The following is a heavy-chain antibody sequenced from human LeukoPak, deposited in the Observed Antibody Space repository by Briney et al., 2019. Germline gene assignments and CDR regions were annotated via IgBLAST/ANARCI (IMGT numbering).Heavy chain of an antibody. CDR1: GFTFSNHW. CDR3: VRWATSFDL. J-gene: IGHJ4*02. D-gene: IGHD6-6*01. Sequence: GGSLRLSCAASGFTFSNHWMSWVRQVPGKGLEWVANIKQDGSEKYYVDSVTGRFTISRDNVENSVYLQMNSLRDDDTAVYYCVRWATSFDLWGQGTLVTVSS. CDR2: IKQDGSEK. V-gene: IGHV3-7*01.